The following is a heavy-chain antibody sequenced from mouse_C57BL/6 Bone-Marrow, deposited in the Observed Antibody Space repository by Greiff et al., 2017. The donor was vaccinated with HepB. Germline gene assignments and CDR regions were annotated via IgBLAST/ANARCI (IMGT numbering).Heavy chain of an antibody. V-gene: IGHV1-69*01. Sequence: QVQLQQPGAELVMPGASVKLSCKASGYTFTSYWMHWVKQRPGQGLEWIGEIDPSDSYTNYNQKFKGQSTLTVDKSSSTAYMQLSSLTSEDSAVYYCARGGNDYDVDYAMDYWGQGTSVTVSS. D-gene: IGHD2-4*01. CDR1: GYTFTSYW. CDR3: ARGGNDYDVDYAMDY. CDR2: IDPSDSYT. J-gene: IGHJ4*01.